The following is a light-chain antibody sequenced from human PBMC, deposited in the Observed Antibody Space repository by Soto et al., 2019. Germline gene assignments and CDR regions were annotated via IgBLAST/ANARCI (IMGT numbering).Light chain of an antibody. CDR1: QSISSY. J-gene: IGKJ1*01. Sequence: DIQMTQSTSSLSASVADRVTITCWARQSISSYLSWYQQKPGKAPKLLIYAASTLQSGVPSRFSVSGSGTDVTLTMSSLQPEDLANYYCQQSNSTPPKFGQRTTGEIK. V-gene: IGKV1-39*01. CDR3: QQSNSTPPK. CDR2: AAS.